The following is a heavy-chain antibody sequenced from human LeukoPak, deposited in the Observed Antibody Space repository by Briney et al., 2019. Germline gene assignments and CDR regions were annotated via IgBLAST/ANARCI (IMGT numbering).Heavy chain of an antibody. V-gene: IGHV4-38-2*02. CDR1: GYSIRSGDY. J-gene: IGHJ4*02. CDR2: IYHSGST. D-gene: IGHD3-3*01. Sequence: SETLSLTCTVSGYSIRSGDYWGWIRQPPGKGLEWIGNIYHSGSTYYNPSLKSRVIISVDTSKNHFSLKLSSVTAADTAVYYCARAPNYDFWSGYLDYWGQGTLVTVSS. CDR3: ARAPNYDFWSGYLDY.